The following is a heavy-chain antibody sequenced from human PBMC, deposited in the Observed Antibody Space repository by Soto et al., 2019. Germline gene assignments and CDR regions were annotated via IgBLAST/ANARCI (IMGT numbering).Heavy chain of an antibody. D-gene: IGHD3-16*01. CDR3: ARVWGGSNGFDP. CDR1: GGSISRGGYS. CDR2: IYHSGST. J-gene: IGHJ5*02. V-gene: IGHV4-30-2*01. Sequence: PSETLSLTCAVSGGSISRGGYSWSWIRQPPGKGLEWIGYIYHSGSTYYNPSLKSRVTISVDRSKNQFSLKLSSVTAADTAVYYCARVWGGSNGFDPWGQGTLVTVS.